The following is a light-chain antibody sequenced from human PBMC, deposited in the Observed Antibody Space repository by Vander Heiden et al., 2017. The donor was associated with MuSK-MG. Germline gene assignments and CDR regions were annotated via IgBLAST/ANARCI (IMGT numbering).Light chain of an antibody. CDR1: QELATS. CDR3: QQTVRAPHT. V-gene: IGKV1-39*01. J-gene: IGKJ2*01. CDR2: GAS. Sequence: IQMTQSPSALSASLGDRITITCRGRQELATSLNWYLQRPGKAPNLLIYGASTVQSGLPSGISGSGSGKDFSLTISLLQPEDFRNYYCQQTVRAPHTFGQGTKVEL.